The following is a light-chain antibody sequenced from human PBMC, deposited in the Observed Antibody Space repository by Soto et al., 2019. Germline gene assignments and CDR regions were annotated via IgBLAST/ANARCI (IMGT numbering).Light chain of an antibody. CDR3: QQADSFPFT. Sequence: DIQMTQSPSSVSASVGDRVTMSCRASQSISSWLAWYQQKPGKGPKLLIYGASGLQSGVPSRFSGSGSGTDFTLTISSLQPEDFATYFCQQADSFPFTFGPGTKVVTK. CDR1: QSISSW. V-gene: IGKV1-12*01. J-gene: IGKJ3*01. CDR2: GAS.